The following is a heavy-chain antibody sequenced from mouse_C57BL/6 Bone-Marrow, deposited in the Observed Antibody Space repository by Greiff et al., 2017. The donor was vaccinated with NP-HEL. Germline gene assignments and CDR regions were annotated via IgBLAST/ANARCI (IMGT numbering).Heavy chain of an antibody. J-gene: IGHJ2*01. CDR1: GFSLTSYG. CDR2: IWSGGST. CDR3: ARWEGSWYFDY. Sequence: VQLQQSGPGLVQPSQSLSITCTVSGFSLTSYGVHWVRQSPGKGLEWLGVIWSGGSTDYNAAFISRLSISKDNSKSQVFFKMNSLQADDTAIYYCARWEGSWYFDYWGQGTTLTVSS. V-gene: IGHV2-2*01. D-gene: IGHD4-1*01.